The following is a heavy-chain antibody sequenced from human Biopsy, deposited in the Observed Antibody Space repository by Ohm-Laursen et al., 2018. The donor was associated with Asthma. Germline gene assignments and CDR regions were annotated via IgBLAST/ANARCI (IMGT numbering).Heavy chain of an antibody. CDR2: ISYDGSNK. CDR3: ASQSSGPDFWSGYYYFDY. V-gene: IGHV3-30*03. J-gene: IGHJ4*02. D-gene: IGHD3-3*01. Sequence: SLRLSCAASGFTFSSYGMHWVRQAPGKGLEWVAVISYDGSNKYYADSVKGRFTISRDNSKNTLYLQMNSLRAEDTAVYYCASQSSGPDFWSGYYYFDYWGQGTLVTVTS. CDR1: GFTFSSYG.